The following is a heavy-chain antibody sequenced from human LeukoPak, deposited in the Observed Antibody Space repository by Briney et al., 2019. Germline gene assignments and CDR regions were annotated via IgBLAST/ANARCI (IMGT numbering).Heavy chain of an antibody. CDR1: GGSFSGYY. CDR3: ARVLRDPDRTRDAFDI. V-gene: IGHV4-34*01. D-gene: IGHD2-21*02. J-gene: IGHJ3*02. CDR2: INHSGST. Sequence: PSETLSLTCAVYGGSFSGYYWSWIRQPPGKGLEWIGEINHSGSTNYNPSLKSRVTISVDTSKNQFSLKLSSVTAADTAVYYCARVLRDPDRTRDAFDIWGQGTMVTVSS.